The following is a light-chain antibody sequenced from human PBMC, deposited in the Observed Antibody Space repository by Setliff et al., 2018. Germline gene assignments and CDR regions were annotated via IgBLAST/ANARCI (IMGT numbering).Light chain of an antibody. CDR2: DVS. Sequence: QSALTQPASVSGSPGQSITIPCSGTSSDVGAYDLVSWYKQHPGKAPKLIISDVSNRPSGVSNRFSGSKSGNTASLTISGLQAGDEADYYCSAYTSSSTYVFGTGTKVTVL. V-gene: IGLV2-14*03. CDR3: SAYTSSSTYV. J-gene: IGLJ1*01. CDR1: SSDVGAYDL.